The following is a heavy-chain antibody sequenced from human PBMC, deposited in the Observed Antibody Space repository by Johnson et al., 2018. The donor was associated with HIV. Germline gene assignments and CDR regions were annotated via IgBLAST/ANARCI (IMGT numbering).Heavy chain of an antibody. D-gene: IGHD2-8*02. Sequence: VQLVESGGGVVRPGGSLRLSCAASGFTFDSDDMSWVRQAPGKGLEWVSGINGNGGTTDYADSVKGRFTISRDNAKNSLYVQMKSLRVEDTALYYCARGGRYCSGGICYRAFDIWGQGTMVTVSS. CDR3: ARGGRYCSGGICYRAFDI. V-gene: IGHV3-20*04. CDR2: INGNGGTT. CDR1: GFTFDSDD. J-gene: IGHJ3*02.